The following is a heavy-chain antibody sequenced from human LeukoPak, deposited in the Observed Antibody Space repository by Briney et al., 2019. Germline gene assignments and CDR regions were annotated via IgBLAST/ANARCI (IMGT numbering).Heavy chain of an antibody. V-gene: IGHV3-21*01. CDR2: ISSSGSSK. D-gene: IGHD3-10*01. CDR3: ARSGLQTLFQLKLGEFWFFDL. CDR1: GSNISTFG. J-gene: IGHJ2*01. Sequence: GGFLRRSCTSSGSNISTFGVNMFRQAPGMRLKWVSVISSSGSSKYYADSLKGRFTICRDNANNSLFLQMNSLTAADSALYYCARSGLQTLFQLKLGEFWFFDLWGRGTLVTVSS.